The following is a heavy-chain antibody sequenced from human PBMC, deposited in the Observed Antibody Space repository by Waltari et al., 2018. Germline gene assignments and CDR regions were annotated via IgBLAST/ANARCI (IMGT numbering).Heavy chain of an antibody. CDR3: ATARRRDDFWSGYQAGWPLDY. V-gene: IGHV1-69-2*01. CDR2: VDPEDGET. CDR1: GYTFTDYY. Sequence: EVQLVQSGAEVKKPGATVKISCKVSGYTFTDYYLHWVQQAPGKGLEWMGLVDPEDGETIYAEKFQGRVTITADTSTDTAYMELSSLRSEDTAVYYCATARRRDDFWSGYQAGWPLDYWGQGTLVTVSS. J-gene: IGHJ4*02. D-gene: IGHD3-3*01.